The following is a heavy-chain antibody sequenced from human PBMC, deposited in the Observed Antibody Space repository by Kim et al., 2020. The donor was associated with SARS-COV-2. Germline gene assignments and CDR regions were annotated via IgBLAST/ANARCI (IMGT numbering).Heavy chain of an antibody. J-gene: IGHJ2*01. CDR2: IYYSGST. CDR3: ARVPEPRITMIVVVPRWYFDL. CDR1: GGSISSGGYY. Sequence: SETLSLTCTVSGGSISSGGYYWSWIRQHPGKGLEWIGYIYYSGSTYYNPSLKSRVTISVDTSKNQFSLKLSSVTAADTAVYHCARVPEPRITMIVVVPRWYFDLWGRGTLVTVSS. V-gene: IGHV4-31*03. D-gene: IGHD3-22*01.